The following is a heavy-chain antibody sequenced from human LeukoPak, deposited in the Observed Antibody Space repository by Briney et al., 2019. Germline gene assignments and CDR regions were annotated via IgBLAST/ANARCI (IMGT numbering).Heavy chain of an antibody. CDR3: AKAILIAAAGAFDY. CDR1: GFTFSSYA. D-gene: IGHD6-13*01. Sequence: GGSLRLSCAASGFTFSSYAMSWVRQAPGKGLEWVSAISGSGGSTYYADSVKGRYTISRDNSENTLYLQMNSLRAEDTAVYYCAKAILIAAAGAFDYWGQGTLVTVSS. J-gene: IGHJ4*02. CDR2: ISGSGGST. V-gene: IGHV3-23*01.